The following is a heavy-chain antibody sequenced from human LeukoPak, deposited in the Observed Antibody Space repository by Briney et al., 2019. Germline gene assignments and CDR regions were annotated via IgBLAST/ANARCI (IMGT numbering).Heavy chain of an antibody. D-gene: IGHD2-2*01. CDR2: IIPIFGTA. CDR1: GGTFSSYA. Sequence: ASVKVSCKASGGTFSSYAISWVRQAPGQGLEWMGGIIPIFGTANYAQKFKGRVTITADESTSTAYMKLSSLRAEDTAVYYCAGGLGYCSSTSCYGAHTFDYWGQGTLVTVSS. J-gene: IGHJ4*02. CDR3: AGGLGYCSSTSCYGAHTFDY. V-gene: IGHV1-69*13.